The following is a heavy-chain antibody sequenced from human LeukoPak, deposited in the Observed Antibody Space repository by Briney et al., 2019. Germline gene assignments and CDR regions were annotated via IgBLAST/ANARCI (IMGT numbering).Heavy chain of an antibody. J-gene: IGHJ6*04. Sequence: GGSLRLSCAASGFTFSSYEMNWARQAPGKGLEWVSYISSSGSTIYYADSVNGRFTISRDNAKNSLYLQMNSLRAEDTAVYYCAELGITMIGGVWGKGTTVTISS. D-gene: IGHD3-10*02. CDR2: ISSSGSTI. CDR1: GFTFSSYE. CDR3: AELGITMIGGV. V-gene: IGHV3-48*03.